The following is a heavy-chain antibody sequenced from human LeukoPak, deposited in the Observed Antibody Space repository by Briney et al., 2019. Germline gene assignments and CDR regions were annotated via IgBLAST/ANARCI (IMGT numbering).Heavy chain of an antibody. Sequence: SETLSLICTVSGGSISCYYWSWIRRPPGKGLEWIGYIYSSGSTNYNPSLKSRVTISIDTSKNQFSLKLTSVTAADTAVYYCAREGTTVTHFDYWGQGTLVTVSS. CDR1: GGSISCYY. D-gene: IGHD4-11*01. CDR3: AREGTTVTHFDY. CDR2: IYSSGST. J-gene: IGHJ4*02. V-gene: IGHV4-59*01.